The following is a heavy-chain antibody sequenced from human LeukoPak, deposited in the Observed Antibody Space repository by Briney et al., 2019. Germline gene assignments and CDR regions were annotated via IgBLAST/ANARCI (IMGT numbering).Heavy chain of an antibody. V-gene: IGHV1-69*13. CDR3: ATETRGYNSSWTKTDVDY. CDR2: IIPIFGTA. J-gene: IGHJ4*02. Sequence: ASVKVSCKASGGTFSSYAISWVRQAPGQGLEWMGGIIPIFGTANYAQKFQGRVTITADESTSTAYMELSSLRSEDTAVYYCATETRGYNSSWTKTDVDYWGQGTLVTVSS. CDR1: GGTFSSYA. D-gene: IGHD6-13*01.